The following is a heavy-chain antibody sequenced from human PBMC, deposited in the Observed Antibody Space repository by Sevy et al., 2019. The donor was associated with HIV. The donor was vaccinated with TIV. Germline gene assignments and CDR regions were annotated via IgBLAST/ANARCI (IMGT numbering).Heavy chain of an antibody. J-gene: IGHJ3*02. D-gene: IGHD2-2*01. CDR3: ARGSPALLSHGAFDI. V-gene: IGHV4-34*01. CDR1: GGSFSGYY. CDR2: INHSGST. Sequence: SETLSLTCAVYGGSFSGYYWSWIRQPPGKGLEWIGEINHSGSTNYNPSLKRRVTISVDTSKNQFSLKLSSVTAADTAVYYCARGSPALLSHGAFDIWGQGTMVTVSS.